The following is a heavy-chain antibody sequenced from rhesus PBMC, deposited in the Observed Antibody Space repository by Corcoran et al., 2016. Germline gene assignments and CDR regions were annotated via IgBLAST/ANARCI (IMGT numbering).Heavy chain of an antibody. Sequence: QVQLQESGPGLVTPSETLALTCVVSGYSISSGYDWNWIRQPPGKGLDGIGYIAGGSSTNTIYNPPLKSRGTISKDTSRNQFSLKLNYVTAADTTVYYCARGGAFDNWGQGVLVTVSS. CDR2: IAGGSSTNT. J-gene: IGHJ4*01. CDR1: GYSISSGYD. CDR3: ARGGAFDN. V-gene: IGHV4-127*01.